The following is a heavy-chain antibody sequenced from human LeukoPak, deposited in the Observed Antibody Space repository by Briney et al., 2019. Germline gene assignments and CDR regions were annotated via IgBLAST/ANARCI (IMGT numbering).Heavy chain of an antibody. CDR1: GYTFTSYS. D-gene: IGHD6-19*01. J-gene: IGHJ6*02. CDR2: INPNSGGT. CDR3: ARSPTPYSSGRYYYYYGMDV. V-gene: IGHV1-2*04. Sequence: ASVKVSCKASGYTFTSYSMHWVRQAPGQGLEWMGWINPNSGGTNYAQKFQGWVTMTRDTSISTAYMELSRLRSDDTAVYYCARSPTPYSSGRYYYYYGMDVWGQGTTVTVSS.